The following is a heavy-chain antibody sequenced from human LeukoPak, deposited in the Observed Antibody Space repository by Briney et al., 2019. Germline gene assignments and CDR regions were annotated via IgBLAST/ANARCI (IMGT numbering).Heavy chain of an antibody. D-gene: IGHD6-19*01. CDR1: GGSISSGDYY. CDR3: ARGSYTSGSIDY. CDR2: IYYSGST. V-gene: IGHV4-31*03. J-gene: IGHJ4*02. Sequence: PSETLSLTCTVSGGSISSGDYYWSWIRQHPGKGLEWIGYIYYSGSTYYNPSLKSRVTISVDTSKNQFSLKLSSVTAADTAVYYCARGSYTSGSIDYWGQGTLVTVSS.